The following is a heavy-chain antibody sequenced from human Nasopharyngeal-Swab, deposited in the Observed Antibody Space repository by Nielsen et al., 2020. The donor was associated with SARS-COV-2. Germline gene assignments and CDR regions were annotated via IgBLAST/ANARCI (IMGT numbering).Heavy chain of an antibody. J-gene: IGHJ3*02. CDR2: IKQDGSEK. D-gene: IGHD6-13*01. CDR1: GFTFSSYW. Sequence: LSLTCTASGFTFSSYWMSWVRQAPGKGLEWVANIKQDGSEKYYVDSVKGRFTISRDNAENSLYLQMNSLRAEDTAVYYCAARYSSSWWDAFDIWGQGTMVTVSS. CDR3: AARYSSSWWDAFDI. V-gene: IGHV3-7*01.